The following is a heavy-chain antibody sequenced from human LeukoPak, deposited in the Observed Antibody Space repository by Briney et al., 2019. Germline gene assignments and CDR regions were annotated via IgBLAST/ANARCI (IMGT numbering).Heavy chain of an antibody. Sequence: PGGSLRLSCAASGFTFSSYGMHWVRQAPGKGLEWVAVISYDGSNKYYADSVNGRFTIARDNSKNTLSLQMHSLRAEDTAVYYCAKAPFTFNYYYGMDVWGQGTTVTVSS. V-gene: IGHV3-30*18. J-gene: IGHJ6*02. CDR3: AKAPFTFNYYYGMDV. CDR1: GFTFSSYG. CDR2: ISYDGSNK.